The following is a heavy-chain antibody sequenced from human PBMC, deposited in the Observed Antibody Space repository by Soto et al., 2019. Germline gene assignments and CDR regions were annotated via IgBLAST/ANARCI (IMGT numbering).Heavy chain of an antibody. D-gene: IGHD5-12*01. Sequence: SETLSLTCAVYGGSFSGYYWSWIRQPPGKGLEWIGEINHSGSTNYNPSLKSRVTISVDTSKNQFSLKLSSVTAADTAVYYYARATYSGYDHDAFDIWGQGTMVTVSS. CDR3: ARATYSGYDHDAFDI. V-gene: IGHV4-34*01. CDR1: GGSFSGYY. J-gene: IGHJ3*02. CDR2: INHSGST.